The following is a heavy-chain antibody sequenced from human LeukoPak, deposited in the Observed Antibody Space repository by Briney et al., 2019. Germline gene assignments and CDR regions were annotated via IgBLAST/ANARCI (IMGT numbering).Heavy chain of an antibody. CDR3: ARQYSYGSRAFDY. D-gene: IGHD5-18*01. V-gene: IGHV3-30*04. CDR1: GFTFSTYA. CDR2: ISYDGSNK. J-gene: IGHJ4*02. Sequence: GGSLRLSCAASGFTFSTYAMHWVRQAPGKGLEWVAVISYDGSNKYYADSVKGRFTISRDNAKNSLYLQMNSLRAEDTAVYYCARQYSYGSRAFDYWGQGTLVTVSS.